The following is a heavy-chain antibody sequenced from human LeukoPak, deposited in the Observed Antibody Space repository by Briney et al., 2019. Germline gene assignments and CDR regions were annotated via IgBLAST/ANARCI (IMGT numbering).Heavy chain of an antibody. CDR2: IKEDGGRK. J-gene: IGHJ4*02. D-gene: IGHD2-21*02. CDR3: ARDGVTSSVVY. Sequence: GGSLRLSCAASGFTFSSYTMSWVRQAPGKGLEWLANIKEDGGRKYYVDSVKGRFTISRDNARKSLFLQMNSLRAEDTAVYYCARDGVTSSVVYWGQGTLVTVSS. V-gene: IGHV3-7*01. CDR1: GFTFSSYT.